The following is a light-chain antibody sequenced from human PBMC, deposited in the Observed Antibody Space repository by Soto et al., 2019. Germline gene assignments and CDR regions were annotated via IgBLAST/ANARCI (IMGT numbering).Light chain of an antibody. Sequence: QSVLTQPASVSGSPGQSSAISCTGTSSDVGGYSYVSWYQQQPGKAPKLVIPDVSNRPSGVSDRFSGSKSGNTASLTISGLQTEDEADYYCASYTTSSTYVFGTGTKVTVL. CDR2: DVS. V-gene: IGLV2-14*01. CDR3: ASYTTSSTYV. CDR1: SSDVGGYSY. J-gene: IGLJ1*01.